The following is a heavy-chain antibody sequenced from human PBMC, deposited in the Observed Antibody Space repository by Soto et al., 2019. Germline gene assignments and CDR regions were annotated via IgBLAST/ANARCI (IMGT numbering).Heavy chain of an antibody. CDR3: ARDRGNYYYYYYMDV. J-gene: IGHJ6*03. Sequence: GGSLRLSCAASGFTFSSYSMNWVRQAPGKGLEWVSSISSSSSYIYYADSVKGRFTISRDNAKNSLYLQMNSLRAEDTAVYYCARDRGNYYYYYYMDVWGKGTTVTVSS. V-gene: IGHV3-21*01. CDR1: GFTFSSYS. D-gene: IGHD3-10*01. CDR2: ISSSSSYI.